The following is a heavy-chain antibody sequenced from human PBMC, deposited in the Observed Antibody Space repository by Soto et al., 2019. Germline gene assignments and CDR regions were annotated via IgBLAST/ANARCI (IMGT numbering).Heavy chain of an antibody. Sequence: GGSLRLSCAASGFTFSSYAMSWVRQAPGKGLEWVSAISGSGGSTYYADSVKGRFTISRDNSKTTLYLQMNSLRAEDTAVYYCAKGPPLNYYDRSGPFDYWGQGTLVTVYS. CDR3: AKGPPLNYYDRSGPFDY. V-gene: IGHV3-23*01. CDR1: GFTFSSYA. J-gene: IGHJ4*02. D-gene: IGHD3-22*01. CDR2: ISGSGGST.